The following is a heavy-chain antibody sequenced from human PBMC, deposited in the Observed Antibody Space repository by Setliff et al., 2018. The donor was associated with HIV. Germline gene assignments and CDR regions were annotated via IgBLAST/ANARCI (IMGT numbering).Heavy chain of an antibody. D-gene: IGHD3-3*01. V-gene: IGHV3-7*01. Sequence: GSLRLSCRASAFTFSDYWMTWVRQAPGRGLQWVANIKDDGSEKNYLDSIKGRFTIFRDNDRNSLYLQMTSLRAEDSGVYYCARSPQVTIFGIKIKPPGGPDLWGQGTTVTVSS. CDR3: ARSPQVTIFGIKIKPPGGPDL. CDR2: IKDDGSEK. CDR1: AFTFSDYW. J-gene: IGHJ6*02.